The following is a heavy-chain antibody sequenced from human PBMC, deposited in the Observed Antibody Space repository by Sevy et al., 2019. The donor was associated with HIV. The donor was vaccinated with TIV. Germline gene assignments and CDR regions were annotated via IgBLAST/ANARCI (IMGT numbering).Heavy chain of an antibody. J-gene: IGHJ6*02. CDR3: AKDIGCGWGQGCYYSGMDD. CDR1: GFKFNDFA. V-gene: IGHV3-9*01. D-gene: IGHD2-21*01. CDR2: ISWNSGNI. Sequence: GGYLRLCCAASGFKFNDFAMHWVRKAPGKGLEWVSGISWNSGNIDYEDSVKGRFTISRDNAKNSLYLQMNSLRTEDTALYYCAKDIGCGWGQGCYYSGMDDWGQGTTVTVSS.